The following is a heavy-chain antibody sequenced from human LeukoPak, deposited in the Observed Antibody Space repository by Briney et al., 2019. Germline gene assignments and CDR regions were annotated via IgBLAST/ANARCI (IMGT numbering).Heavy chain of an antibody. D-gene: IGHD6-19*01. J-gene: IGHJ4*02. V-gene: IGHV4-31*03. CDR1: GGSVSSGGYY. CDR3: ARGSSGWYNHDY. CDR2: IYYSGST. Sequence: SETLSLTCTVSGGSVSSGGYYWSWIRQHPGKGLEWIGYIYYSGSTYYNPSLKSRVTISVDTSKNQFSLKLNSVTAADTAVYFCARGSSGWYNHDYWGQGTLVTVSS.